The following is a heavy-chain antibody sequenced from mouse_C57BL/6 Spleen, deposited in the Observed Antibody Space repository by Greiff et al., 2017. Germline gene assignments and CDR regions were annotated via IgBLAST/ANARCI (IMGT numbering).Heavy chain of an antibody. CDR1: GYTFTSYW. CDR3: ARGTTVAPTAWFAY. Sequence: QVQLQQPGAELVKPGASVKLSCKASGYTFTSYWMQWVKQRPGQGLEWIGEIDPSDSYTNYNQKFKGKATLTVDTSSSTAYMQLSSLTSEDSAVYYCARGTTVAPTAWFAYWGQGTLVTVSA. CDR2: IDPSDSYT. J-gene: IGHJ3*01. V-gene: IGHV1-50*01. D-gene: IGHD1-1*01.